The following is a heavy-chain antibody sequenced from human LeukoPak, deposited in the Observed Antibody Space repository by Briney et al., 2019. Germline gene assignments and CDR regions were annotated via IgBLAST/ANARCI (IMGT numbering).Heavy chain of an antibody. V-gene: IGHV1-8*03. Sequence: ASVKVSCKASGYTFTSYDINWVRQATGQGLEWMGWMNPNSGNTGYAQKFQGRVTITRNTSISTAYMELSSLRSEDTAVYYCARAFSSAWYMNWFDPWAREPWTPSPQ. CDR1: GYTFTSYD. D-gene: IGHD6-19*01. J-gene: IGHJ5*02. CDR2: MNPNSGNT. CDR3: ARAFSSAWYMNWFDP.